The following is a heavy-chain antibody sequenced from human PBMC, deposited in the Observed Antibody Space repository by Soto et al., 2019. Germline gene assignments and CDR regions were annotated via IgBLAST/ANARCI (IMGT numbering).Heavy chain of an antibody. J-gene: IGHJ4*02. V-gene: IGHV3-74*01. Sequence: VQLVESGGGLVQPGESLRLSCAASGFTFSSYWMHWVRQAPGKGLVWVSRINSDGSSTSYAGSVKGRFTISRDNSKNTLYLQMNSLRAEDTAVYYCVRTSLVVAAATREDYWGQGPLVTVSS. D-gene: IGHD2-15*01. CDR1: GFTFSSYW. CDR3: VRTSLVVAAATREDY. CDR2: INSDGSST.